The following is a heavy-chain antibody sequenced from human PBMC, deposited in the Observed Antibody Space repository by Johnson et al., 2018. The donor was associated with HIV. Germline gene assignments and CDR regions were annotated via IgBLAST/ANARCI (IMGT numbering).Heavy chain of an antibody. CDR1: GFTFSSYG. J-gene: IGHJ3*02. V-gene: IGHV3-30*03. D-gene: IGHD1-26*01. Sequence: QVHLVESGGGVVQPGRSLRLSCAASGFTFSSYGMHWVRQAPGKGLEWVAVISYDGTNKYYADSVKGRFTISRDNSKNSLYLQMNSLRAEDTAVYYCARGGVGDVFDIWGQGTMVTVSS. CDR3: ARGGVGDVFDI. CDR2: ISYDGTNK.